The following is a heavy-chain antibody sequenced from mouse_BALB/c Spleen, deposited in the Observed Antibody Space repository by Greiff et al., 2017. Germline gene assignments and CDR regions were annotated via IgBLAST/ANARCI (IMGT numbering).Heavy chain of an antibody. V-gene: IGHV1S135*01. CDR3: ARWSWDVGFAY. CDR1: GYSFTGYN. Sequence: EVKLEESGPELEKPGASVKISCKASGYSFTGYNMNWVKQSHGKSLEWIGNIDPYYGGTSYNQKFKGKATLTVDKSSSTAYMQLKSLTSEDSAVYYCARWSWDVGFAYWGQGTLVTVSA. CDR2: IDPYYGGT. D-gene: IGHD4-1*01. J-gene: IGHJ3*01.